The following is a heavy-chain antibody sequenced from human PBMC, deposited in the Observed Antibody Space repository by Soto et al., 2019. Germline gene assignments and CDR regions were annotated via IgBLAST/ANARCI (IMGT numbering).Heavy chain of an antibody. D-gene: IGHD6-13*01. CDR1: GGSFSGYY. CDR2: INHSGIT. J-gene: IGHJ3*02. Sequence: ETLSLTCAVYGGSFSGYYWSWIRQPPGKGLEWIGEINHSGITNYNPSLKSRVTISVDTSKNQFSLKLSSVTAADTAVYYCARENIAAAAADAFDIWGQGTMVTVSS. CDR3: ARENIAAAAADAFDI. V-gene: IGHV4-34*01.